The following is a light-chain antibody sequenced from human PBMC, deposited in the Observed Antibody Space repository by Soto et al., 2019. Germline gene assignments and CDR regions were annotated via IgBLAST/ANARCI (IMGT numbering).Light chain of an antibody. CDR2: GVT. Sequence: QSVLTQPASVSGSPGQSITISCTGTSSDVGGYNYVSWYQQNPGKAPKLMIYGVTNRPSGVSNRFSGSKSGNTASLTISGLQAEDEGDYYCCSFTSSNTHVFGTGTKVTVL. CDR1: SSDVGGYNY. CDR3: CSFTSSNTHV. V-gene: IGLV2-14*01. J-gene: IGLJ1*01.